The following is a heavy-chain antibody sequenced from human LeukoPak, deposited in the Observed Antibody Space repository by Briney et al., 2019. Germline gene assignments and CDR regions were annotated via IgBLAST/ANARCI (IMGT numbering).Heavy chain of an antibody. J-gene: IGHJ5*02. CDR1: GGSISSGGYY. CDR3: ARGAYDILTGYYESNWFDP. Sequence: SQTLSLTCTVSGGSISSGGYYWNWIRQHPGKGLEWIGYIYYSGSTYYNPSLKSRVTISVDTSKNQFSLKLSSVTAADTAVYYCARGAYDILTGYYESNWFDPWGQGTLVTVSS. CDR2: IYYSGST. D-gene: IGHD3-9*01. V-gene: IGHV4-31*03.